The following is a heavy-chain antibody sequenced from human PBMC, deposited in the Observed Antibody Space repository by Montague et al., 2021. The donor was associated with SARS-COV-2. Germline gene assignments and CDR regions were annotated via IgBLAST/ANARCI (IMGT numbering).Heavy chain of an antibody. CDR1: GGSISRGYYY. Sequence: TLSLTSTVSGGSISRGYYYWSWIRLPAGKGLEWIGRIYRSGSPNHXPSLESRVVLSVDTSRNQFSMKMTSVTAADTAMYYCARGVDTGVVTVTGGFDSWGQGTLVIVSS. J-gene: IGHJ4*02. D-gene: IGHD5-18*01. CDR3: ARGVDTGVVTVTGGFDS. V-gene: IGHV4-61*02. CDR2: IYRSGSP.